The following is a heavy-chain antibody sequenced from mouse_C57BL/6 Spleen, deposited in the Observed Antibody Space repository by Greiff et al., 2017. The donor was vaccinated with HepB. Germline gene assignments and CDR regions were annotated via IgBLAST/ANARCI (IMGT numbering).Heavy chain of an antibody. CDR3: ARTVSNYLYWYFDV. V-gene: IGHV1-53*01. Sequence: QVQLQQPGTELVKPGASVKLSCKASGYTFTSYWMHWVKQRPGQGLEWIGNINPSNGGTNYNEKFKSKATLTVNKTSCTTNMQLSSLTSEDSAVYYCARTVSNYLYWYFDVWGTGTTVTVSS. J-gene: IGHJ1*03. CDR2: INPSNGGT. CDR1: GYTFTSYW. D-gene: IGHD2-5*01.